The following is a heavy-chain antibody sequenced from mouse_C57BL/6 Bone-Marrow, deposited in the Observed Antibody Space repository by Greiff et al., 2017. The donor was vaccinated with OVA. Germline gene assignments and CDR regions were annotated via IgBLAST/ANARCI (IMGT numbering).Heavy chain of an antibody. CDR3: ASGDYYGSSIYWYFDV. V-gene: IGHV1-9*01. J-gene: IGHJ1*03. CDR2: ILPGSGST. D-gene: IGHD1-1*01. CDR1: GYTFTGYW. Sequence: VKLQESGAELMKPGASVKLSCKATGYTFTGYWIEWVKQRPGHGLEWIGEILPGSGSTNYNEKFKGKATFTADTSSNTAYMQLSSLTTEDSAIYYCASGDYYGSSIYWYFDVWGTGTTVTVSS.